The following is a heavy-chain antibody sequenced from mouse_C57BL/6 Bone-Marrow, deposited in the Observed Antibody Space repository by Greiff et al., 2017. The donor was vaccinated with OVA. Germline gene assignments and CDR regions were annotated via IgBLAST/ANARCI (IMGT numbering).Heavy chain of an antibody. CDR2: IYPRSGNT. V-gene: IGHV1-81*01. Sequence: QVQLQQSGAELARPGASVKLSCKASGYTFASYGISWVKQRTGQGLEWIGEIYPRSGNTYYNEKFKGKATLTADKSSSTAYMELRSLTSEDSAVYFCARWDDYDVGAWFAYWGQGTLVTVSA. CDR1: GYTFASYG. J-gene: IGHJ3*01. CDR3: ARWDDYDVGAWFAY. D-gene: IGHD2-4*01.